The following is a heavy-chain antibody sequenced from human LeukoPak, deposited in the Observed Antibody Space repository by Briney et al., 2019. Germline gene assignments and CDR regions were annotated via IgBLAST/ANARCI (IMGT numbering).Heavy chain of an antibody. J-gene: IGHJ3*02. D-gene: IGHD3-9*01. CDR3: ARDYDILTGFDI. Sequence: GGSLRLSCAASGFTVSSNYMSWVRQAPGKGLEWVSVIYSGGSTYYADSVKGRFTISRDNSKNTLYLQMNSLRAEDTAVYYCARDYDILTGFDIWGQGTMVTVSS. CDR1: GFTVSSNY. V-gene: IGHV3-53*01. CDR2: IYSGGST.